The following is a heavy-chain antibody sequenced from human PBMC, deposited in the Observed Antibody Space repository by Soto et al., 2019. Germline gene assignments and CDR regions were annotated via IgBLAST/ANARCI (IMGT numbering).Heavy chain of an antibody. Sequence: AAVKVSCKASGYTFTSYAMPWVRQAPGQRLEWMGWINAGNGNTKYSQKFQGRVTITRDTSASTAYMELSSLRSEDTAVYYCARRCGGDCYYAFDIWGQGTMVTVSS. CDR3: ARRCGGDCYYAFDI. J-gene: IGHJ3*02. V-gene: IGHV1-3*01. CDR2: INAGNGNT. CDR1: GYTFTSYA. D-gene: IGHD2-21*02.